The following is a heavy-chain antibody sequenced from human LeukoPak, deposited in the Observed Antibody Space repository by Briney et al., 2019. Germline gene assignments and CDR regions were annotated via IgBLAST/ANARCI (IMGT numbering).Heavy chain of an antibody. D-gene: IGHD1-26*01. CDR1: GFTFSSYS. CDR2: ISSSSSTI. Sequence: PGGSLRLSCAASGFTFSSYSMNWVRQAPGKGLEWVSYISSSSSTIYYADSVKGRFTISRDNAKNSLYLQMNSLRAEDTALYYCAKDIGWELRGGAFDIWGQGTMVTVSS. J-gene: IGHJ3*02. CDR3: AKDIGWELRGGAFDI. V-gene: IGHV3-48*04.